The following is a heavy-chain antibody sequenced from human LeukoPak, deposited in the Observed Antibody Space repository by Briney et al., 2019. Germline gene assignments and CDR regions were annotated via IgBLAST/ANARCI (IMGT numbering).Heavy chain of an antibody. CDR2: IKQDGYEK. CDR3: AKDLGSVVTPPSLDY. J-gene: IGHJ4*02. D-gene: IGHD4-23*01. Sequence: GGSLRLSCAASGFTFSGYWMSWVRQTPEKGLVWVANIKQDGYEKYYVDSVKGRFTISRDNSKNTLYLQMNSLRAEDTAVYYCAKDLGSVVTPPSLDYWGQGTLVTVSS. V-gene: IGHV3-7*03. CDR1: GFTFSGYW.